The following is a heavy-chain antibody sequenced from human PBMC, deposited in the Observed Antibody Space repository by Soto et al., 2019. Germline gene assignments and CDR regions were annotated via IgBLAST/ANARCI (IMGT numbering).Heavy chain of an antibody. CDR1: GYTFTSYD. J-gene: IGHJ1*01. CDR2: MNPNNGNT. Sequence: QVQLVQSGAEVKKPGASVKVSCKASGYTFTSYDISWVRQATGQGLEWMGWMNPNNGNTDCAPKFQGRVTMTMNTSIGTAYMELSSLRSEDTAVYYCARSPRNYYALGSYSYFRHWGQGTLVTVSS. V-gene: IGHV1-8*01. CDR3: ARSPRNYYALGSYSYFRH. D-gene: IGHD3-10*01.